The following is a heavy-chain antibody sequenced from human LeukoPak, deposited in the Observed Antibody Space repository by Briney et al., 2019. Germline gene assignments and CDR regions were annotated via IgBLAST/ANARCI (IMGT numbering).Heavy chain of an antibody. Sequence: PGGSLGLSCAASGFTFSSYGMHWVRQAPGKGLEWVAVISYDGSNKYYADSVKGRFTISRDNSKNTLYLQMNSLRAEDTAVYYCAKDRVYSNYGGQGTLVTVSS. V-gene: IGHV3-30*18. CDR2: ISYDGSNK. D-gene: IGHD4-11*01. CDR1: GFTFSSYG. J-gene: IGHJ4*02. CDR3: AKDRVYSNY.